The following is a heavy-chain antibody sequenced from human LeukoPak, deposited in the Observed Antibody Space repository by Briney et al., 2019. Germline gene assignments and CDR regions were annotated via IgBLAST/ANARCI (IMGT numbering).Heavy chain of an antibody. Sequence: ASVKVSCKASGGTFSSYAISWVRQAPGQGLEWMGGIIPIFGTANYAQKFQGRVTITADESTSTAYMELNSLRAEDTAVYYCARDPRMTTVTLNGMDVWGQGTTVIVSS. D-gene: IGHD4-17*01. CDR2: IIPIFGTA. CDR1: GGTFSSYA. J-gene: IGHJ6*02. V-gene: IGHV1-69*01. CDR3: ARDPRMTTVTLNGMDV.